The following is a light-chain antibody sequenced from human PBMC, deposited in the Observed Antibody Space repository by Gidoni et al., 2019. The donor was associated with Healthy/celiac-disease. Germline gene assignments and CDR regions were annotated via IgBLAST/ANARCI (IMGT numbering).Light chain of an antibody. CDR1: QDISNY. CDR2: DAS. Sequence: DIQMTQSPSSLSASVGDRVTITCQASQDISNYLNWYQQKPGKAPKLLIYDASNLETGVPARFSGSGSGTDFTLTISSLQPEDIATYYCQQYDNLPFTFXGXTKVEIK. V-gene: IGKV1-33*01. CDR3: QQYDNLPFT. J-gene: IGKJ4*01.